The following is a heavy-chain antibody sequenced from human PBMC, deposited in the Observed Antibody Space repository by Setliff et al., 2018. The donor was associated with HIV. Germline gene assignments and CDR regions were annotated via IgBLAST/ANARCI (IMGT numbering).Heavy chain of an antibody. V-gene: IGHV3-20*04. Sequence: GGSLRLSCAVSGFTFDDYGMSWVRQAPGKGLEWVSGINWNGGSTGYADSVKGRFTISRDNAKNSLYLQMNSLRAEDMALYYCVRDKWLVPDTFDIWGQGTMVTVSS. CDR3: VRDKWLVPDTFDI. J-gene: IGHJ3*02. CDR2: INWNGGST. D-gene: IGHD6-19*01. CDR1: GFTFDDYG.